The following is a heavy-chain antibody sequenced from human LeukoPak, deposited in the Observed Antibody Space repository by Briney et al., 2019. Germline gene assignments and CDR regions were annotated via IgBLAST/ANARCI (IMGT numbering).Heavy chain of an antibody. Sequence: SETLSLTCGVSGGSITTTNWWTWVRQPPGKGLEWIGEVHLDGRTNYNPSLESRLTISVDLSENHISLRLTSVTAADTAVYYCAREGGFYRPLDYSGQGTLVTVSS. CDR1: GGSITTTNW. CDR2: VHLDGRT. J-gene: IGHJ4*02. D-gene: IGHD3-3*01. CDR3: AREGGFYRPLDY. V-gene: IGHV4-4*02.